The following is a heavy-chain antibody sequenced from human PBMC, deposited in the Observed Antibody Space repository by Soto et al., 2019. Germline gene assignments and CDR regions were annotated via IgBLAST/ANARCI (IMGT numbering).Heavy chain of an antibody. V-gene: IGHV1-8*01. Sequence: QVQLVQSGAEVREPVASVKVSCKASGYSFTSLDINWVRQTAGQGLEWMGWMQPSTGRTGYAQKFQGRVTMTRDTSINTAYMELTTLTSDDPAFYSCARGVSAGVEYWGQGTLVTVSS. CDR3: ARGVSAGVEY. D-gene: IGHD1-26*01. J-gene: IGHJ4*02. CDR1: GYSFTSLD. CDR2: MQPSTGRT.